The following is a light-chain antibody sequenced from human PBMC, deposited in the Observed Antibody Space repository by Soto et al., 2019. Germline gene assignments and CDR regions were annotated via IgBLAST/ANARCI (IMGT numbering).Light chain of an antibody. J-gene: IGLJ1*01. CDR2: DVS. Sequence: QSALTQPRSVSESPGQSVTISCTGTSSDVGGYNFVSWYQQHPGKVPKLIIYDVSKRPAGVPDRFSGSKSGNTASLTISGLQAEDEADYYCCSYEGRHTHYVFGTGTKLTVL. V-gene: IGLV2-11*01. CDR1: SSDVGGYNF. CDR3: CSYEGRHTHYV.